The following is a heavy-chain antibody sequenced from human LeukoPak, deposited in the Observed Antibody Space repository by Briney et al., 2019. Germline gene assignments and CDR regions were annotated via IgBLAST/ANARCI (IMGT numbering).Heavy chain of an antibody. CDR3: ARDKAAAPTNYYYYGMDV. V-gene: IGHV3-23*01. CDR1: GFTFSSYA. Sequence: GGSLRLSCAASGFTFSSYAVSWVRQAPGKGLAWVSAISDSGGSTQYADSVKGRFTISRDNAKNSLYLQMNSLRAEDTAVYYCARDKAAAPTNYYYYGMDVWGQGTTVTVSS. CDR2: ISDSGGST. D-gene: IGHD6-13*01. J-gene: IGHJ6*02.